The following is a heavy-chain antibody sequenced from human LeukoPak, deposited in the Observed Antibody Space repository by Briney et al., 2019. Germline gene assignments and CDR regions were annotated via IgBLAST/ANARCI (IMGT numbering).Heavy chain of an antibody. Sequence: SETLSLTCAVYGGSFSGYYWSWIRQPPGQGLGWIGEINHSGSNNYNPSLKTRVTISVDTSKNQFSLKLSSVTAADTAVYYCARGRRVRKANYYYYMDVWGKGTTVTVSS. CDR3: ARGRRVRKANYYYYMDV. J-gene: IGHJ6*03. V-gene: IGHV4-34*01. CDR1: GGSFSGYY. D-gene: IGHD3-10*01. CDR2: INHSGSN.